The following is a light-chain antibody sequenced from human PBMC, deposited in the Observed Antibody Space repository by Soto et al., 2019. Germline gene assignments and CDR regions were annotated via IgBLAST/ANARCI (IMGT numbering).Light chain of an antibody. CDR1: SSDVGGYSY. CDR3: TSLRV. CDR2: EVN. J-gene: IGLJ2*01. Sequence: QSALTQPPSASGSPGQSVTISCTGTSSDVGGYSYVSWYQQHPGKAPKLMIYEVNKRPSGVPDRFSGSKSGNTASLTVSGVQAEDEADYYCTSLRVFGGGTKLTVL. V-gene: IGLV2-8*01.